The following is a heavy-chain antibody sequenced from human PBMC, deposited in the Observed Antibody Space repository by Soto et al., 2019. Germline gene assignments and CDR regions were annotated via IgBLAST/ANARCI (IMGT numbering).Heavy chain of an antibody. D-gene: IGHD3-3*01. V-gene: IGHV3-23*01. J-gene: IGHJ4*02. CDR2: IIGSGGST. CDR3: ARTGGSDLVWLLTITKYYFDY. Sequence: PGGSLRLSCAASGFTFSSYAMSWVRQAPGKGLEWVSTIIGSGGSTYYAGSVKGRFTISRDNSKNTLYLQMNSLRAEDTAVYYCARTGGSDLVWLLTITKYYFDYWGQGTLVTVSS. CDR1: GFTFSSYA.